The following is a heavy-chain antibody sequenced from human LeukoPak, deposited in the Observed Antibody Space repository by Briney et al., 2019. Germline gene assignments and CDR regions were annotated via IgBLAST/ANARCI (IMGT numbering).Heavy chain of an antibody. J-gene: IGHJ4*01. CDR3: ARGPGSSGGAYVGDY. V-gene: IGHV3-74*01. CDR2: SDGGGSST. D-gene: IGHD3-22*01. Sequence: PWGSLRLSCAASGFTFSNYWMHWVRHVPGKGLVWVSRSDGGGSSTSYADSVKGRFSISRDNAKSILYLQMNSLRAEDTAVYYCARGPGSSGGAYVGDYWGHGTLVTVSS. CDR1: GFTFSNYW.